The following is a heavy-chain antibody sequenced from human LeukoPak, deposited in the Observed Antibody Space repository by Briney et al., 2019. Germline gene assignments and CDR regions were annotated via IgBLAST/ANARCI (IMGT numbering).Heavy chain of an antibody. V-gene: IGHV3-23*01. CDR3: AKEGIWNLDY. CDR1: GFAFSSYD. Sequence: GGSLRLSCAASGFAFSSYDMSWVRQAPGKGLEWVSSLTTDGGSTEYADSVKGRFTISRDNSKNTLYLQMNSLRAEDTAVYYCAKEGIWNLDYWGQGTLVTVSS. D-gene: IGHD1-1*01. CDR2: LTTDGGST. J-gene: IGHJ4*02.